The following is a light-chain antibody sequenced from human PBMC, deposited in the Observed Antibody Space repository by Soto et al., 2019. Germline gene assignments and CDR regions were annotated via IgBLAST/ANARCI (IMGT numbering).Light chain of an antibody. CDR2: EVS. V-gene: IGLV2-8*01. CDR1: SSDVGGYNY. J-gene: IGLJ3*02. Sequence: QSALTQPPSASGSPGQSVTISCTGTSSDVGGYNYVSWYQQHPGKAPKLMIYEVSKRSSGVPDRFSGSKSGNTASLTVSGLRAEDEADYYCSSYAGSNNPWVFGGGTKLTVL. CDR3: SSYAGSNNPWV.